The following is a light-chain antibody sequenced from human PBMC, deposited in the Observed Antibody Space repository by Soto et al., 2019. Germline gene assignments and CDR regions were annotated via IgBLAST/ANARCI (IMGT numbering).Light chain of an antibody. CDR3: SSYAGSNNPVV. J-gene: IGLJ2*01. CDR2: EVS. Sequence: QSALTQSPSASGSPGQSVTISCTGTSSDVGGYNYVSWYQQHPGKAPKVMIYEVSERPSGVPDRFSGSKSGNTASLTVSGLQAEDEADYYCSSYAGSNNPVVFGGGTKLTVL. CDR1: SSDVGGYNY. V-gene: IGLV2-8*01.